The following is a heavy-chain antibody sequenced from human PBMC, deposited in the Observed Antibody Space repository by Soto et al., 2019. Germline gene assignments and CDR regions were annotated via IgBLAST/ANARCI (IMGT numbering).Heavy chain of an antibody. Sequence: SETLSLTCTVPGGSISSGDYYWSWIRQPPGKGLEWIGYIYYSGSTYYNPSLKSRVTISVDTSKNQFSLKLSSVTAADTAVYYCAREKTTVTTIGRYFDYWGQGTLVTVSS. V-gene: IGHV4-30-4*01. CDR2: IYYSGST. J-gene: IGHJ4*02. D-gene: IGHD4-17*01. CDR1: GGSISSGDYY. CDR3: AREKTTVTTIGRYFDY.